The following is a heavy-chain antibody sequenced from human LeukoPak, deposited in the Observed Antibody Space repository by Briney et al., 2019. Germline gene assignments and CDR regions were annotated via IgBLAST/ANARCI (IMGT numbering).Heavy chain of an antibody. CDR2: FYHSGNT. Sequence: SETLSLTCIVSGYSISSGYFWAWIRQPPGKGLGWIGAFYHSGNTYYNPSLKNRVTVSVDTSKNQFSLKLSSVTAADTAVYYCARTPHSSNSYFDYWGQGILVTVSS. D-gene: IGHD2/OR15-2a*01. CDR1: GYSISSGYF. J-gene: IGHJ4*02. CDR3: ARTPHSSNSYFDY. V-gene: IGHV4-38-2*02.